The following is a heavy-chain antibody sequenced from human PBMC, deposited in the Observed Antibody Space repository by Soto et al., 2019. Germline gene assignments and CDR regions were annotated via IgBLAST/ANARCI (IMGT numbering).Heavy chain of an antibody. J-gene: IGHJ4*02. CDR1: GGSISSYY. CDR3: ARAYCSSTSCYFDYDY. D-gene: IGHD2-2*01. Sequence: SETLSLTCTVSGGSISSYYWRWIRQPTGKGLEWIGYIYYSGRTNYNPSLQRRVTISVDTSKNQFSLKLSSVTAADTAVYYCARAYCSSTSCYFDYDYWGQGTLVTVSS. CDR2: IYYSGRT. V-gene: IGHV4-59*01.